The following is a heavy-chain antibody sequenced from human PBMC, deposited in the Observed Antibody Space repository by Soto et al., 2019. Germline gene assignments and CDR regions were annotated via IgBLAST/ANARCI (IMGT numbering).Heavy chain of an antibody. J-gene: IGHJ4*02. D-gene: IGHD3-22*01. CDR1: GYTFTSYA. CDR2: INAGNGNT. CDR3: ARDRGYYYDSSGYFPLIFDY. V-gene: IGHV1-3*01. Sequence: ASVKVSCKASGYTFTSYAMHWVRQAPGQRLEWMGWINAGNGNTKYSQKFQGRVTITRDTSASTAYMELSSLRSEDTAVYYCARDRGYYYDSSGYFPLIFDYWGQGTLVTVSS.